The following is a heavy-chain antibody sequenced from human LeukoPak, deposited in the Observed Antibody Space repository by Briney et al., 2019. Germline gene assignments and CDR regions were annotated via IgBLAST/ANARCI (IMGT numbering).Heavy chain of an antibody. CDR2: IGGSGNGVSI. J-gene: IGHJ4*02. CDR1: GFVFSIYT. D-gene: IGHD1-26*01. V-gene: IGHV3-64D*06. Sequence: GGSLRLPCSASGFVFSIYTMYWVRQAPGRGPEYVSTIGGSGNGVSIYYADSVKGRFTISRDDSKSILYLQMNGLRSEDTAVYYCVKDFGRIRGTPDSWGQGTLVTVSS. CDR3: VKDFGRIRGTPDS.